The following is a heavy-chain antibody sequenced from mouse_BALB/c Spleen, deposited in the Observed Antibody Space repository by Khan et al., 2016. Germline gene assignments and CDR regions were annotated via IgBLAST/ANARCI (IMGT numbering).Heavy chain of an antibody. J-gene: IGHJ3*01. D-gene: IGHD1-1*02. Sequence: EVQLQESGPDLVKPSQSLSLTCTVTGYYITSGYIWHWIRQFPGNKLEWMSYIHYSGNTNYNPSLQSRISITRDTSKNQFFLHLNSVTTEDTATXDYARVYGSYVFAYWGQGTLVTVSA. CDR2: IHYSGNT. CDR1: GYYITSGYI. V-gene: IGHV3-1*02. CDR3: ARVYGSYVFAY.